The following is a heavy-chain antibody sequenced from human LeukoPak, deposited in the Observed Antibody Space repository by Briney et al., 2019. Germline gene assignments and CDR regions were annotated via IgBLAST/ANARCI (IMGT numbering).Heavy chain of an antibody. D-gene: IGHD1-26*01. Sequence: SGPVLVKPTETLTLTCPVSGFSLNNARMDVSWIRQPPRKALEWLAHLFSTDEKSYSTSLKSRLTISKDTSRSQVVLTVTNMDPVDTATYYCARRVGATNAFDIWGQGTMVTVSS. J-gene: IGHJ3*02. CDR3: ARRVGATNAFDI. CDR1: GFSLNNARMD. CDR2: LFSTDEK. V-gene: IGHV2-26*01.